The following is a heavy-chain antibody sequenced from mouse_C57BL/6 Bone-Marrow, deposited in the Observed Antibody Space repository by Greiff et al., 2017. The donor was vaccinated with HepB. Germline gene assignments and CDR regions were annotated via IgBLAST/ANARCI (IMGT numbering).Heavy chain of an antibody. J-gene: IGHJ4*01. CDR1: GYTFTSYW. D-gene: IGHD2-1*01. CDR3: TRSPPGNYYAMDY. Sequence: VQLQQPGAELVKPGASVKLSCKASGYTFTSYWMHWVKQRPGQGLEWIGAIYPGNSDTSYNQKFKGKAKLTAVTSASTAYMELSSLTNEDSAVYYCTRSPPGNYYAMDYWGQGTSVTVSS. V-gene: IGHV1-5*01. CDR2: IYPGNSDT.